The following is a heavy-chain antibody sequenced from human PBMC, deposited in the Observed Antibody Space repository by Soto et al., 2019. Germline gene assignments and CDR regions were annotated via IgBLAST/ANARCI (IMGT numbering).Heavy chain of an antibody. CDR2: IYYSGST. Sequence: QLQLQESGPGLVKPSETLSLTCTVSGGSISSSSYYWGWIRQPPGKGLEWIGSIYYSGSTYYNPSLKSRVTISVDTSQNQFPLKLSSVTAADTAVYYCARRRLLWFGEFTYYFDYWGQGTLVTVSS. CDR3: ARRRLLWFGEFTYYFDY. V-gene: IGHV4-39*01. J-gene: IGHJ4*02. D-gene: IGHD3-10*01. CDR1: GGSISSSSYY.